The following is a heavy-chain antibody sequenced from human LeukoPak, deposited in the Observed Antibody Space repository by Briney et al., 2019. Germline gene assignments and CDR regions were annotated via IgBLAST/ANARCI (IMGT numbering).Heavy chain of an antibody. D-gene: IGHD3-10*01. Sequence: PGGSLRLSCAASGFTFSNAWMSWVRQAPGKGLEWVGCIKSKTDGGTIDYAAPVKGRFTISRDESRNTLYLQMNSLKTEDTAVYYCTHYYGSGLFDYWGQGTLVTVSS. CDR3: THYYGSGLFDY. CDR1: GFTFSNAW. V-gene: IGHV3-15*01. CDR2: IKSKTDGGTI. J-gene: IGHJ4*02.